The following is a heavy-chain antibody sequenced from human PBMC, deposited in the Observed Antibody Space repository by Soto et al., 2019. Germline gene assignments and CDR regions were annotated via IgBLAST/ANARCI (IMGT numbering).Heavy chain of an antibody. CDR1: GGSISGYY. Sequence: SETLSLTCTVSGGSISGYYWSWIRQPPGKGLEWIGYMYNTGSTIYNPSFKSRVTISVDTSKNQFSLKLNSVTAADTAVYYCARDLWGYCGTDCYPLDVWGQGTTVTVSS. CDR2: MYNTGST. V-gene: IGHV4-59*01. J-gene: IGHJ6*02. CDR3: ARDLWGYCGTDCYPLDV. D-gene: IGHD2-21*02.